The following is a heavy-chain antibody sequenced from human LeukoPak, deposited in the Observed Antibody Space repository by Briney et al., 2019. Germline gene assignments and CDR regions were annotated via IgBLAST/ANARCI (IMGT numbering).Heavy chain of an antibody. D-gene: IGHD2-2*01. CDR3: AARPGCSSTSCYVVY. Sequence: SVKVSCKASGGTFSSYAISWVRQALGQGLEWMGGIIPIFGTANYAQKFQGRVTITADESTSTAYMELSSLRSEDTAVYYCAARPGCSSTSCYVVYWGQGTLVTVSS. J-gene: IGHJ4*02. CDR2: IIPIFGTA. V-gene: IGHV1-69*13. CDR1: GGTFSSYA.